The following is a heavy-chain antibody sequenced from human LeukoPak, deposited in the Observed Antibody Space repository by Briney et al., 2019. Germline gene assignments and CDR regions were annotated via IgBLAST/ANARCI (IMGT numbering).Heavy chain of an antibody. CDR2: IYYSGST. Sequence: KPSETLSLTCTVSGGSISSSSYYWGWIRQPPGKGLEWIGSIYYSGSTYYNPSLKSRVTISVDTSKNQFSLKLSSATAADTALYYCARQVDTAMAMYYFDYWGQGTLVTVSS. CDR1: GGSISSSSYY. D-gene: IGHD5-18*01. J-gene: IGHJ4*02. CDR3: ARQVDTAMAMYYFDY. V-gene: IGHV4-39*01.